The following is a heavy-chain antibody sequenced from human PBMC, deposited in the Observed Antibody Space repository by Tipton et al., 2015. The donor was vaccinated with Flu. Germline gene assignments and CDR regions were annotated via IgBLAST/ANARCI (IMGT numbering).Heavy chain of an antibody. CDR3: SRGIQLWKFDY. Sequence: QSEAEVKKPGSSVKVSCKASGGTFSSYAISWVRQAPGQGLEWMGGIIPILGIANYAQKFQGRVTITADESTSTAYMELSSLRSEDTAVYYCSRGIQLWKFDYWGQGTLVTVSS. CDR2: IIPILGIA. CDR1: GGTFSSYA. D-gene: IGHD5-18*01. J-gene: IGHJ4*02. V-gene: IGHV1-69*01.